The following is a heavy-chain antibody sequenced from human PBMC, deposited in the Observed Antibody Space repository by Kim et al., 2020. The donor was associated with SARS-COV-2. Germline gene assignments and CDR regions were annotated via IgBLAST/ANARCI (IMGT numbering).Heavy chain of an antibody. J-gene: IGHJ4*02. CDR3: ARGGGTGWYVDY. D-gene: IGHD6-19*01. V-gene: IGHV4-34*01. Sequence: SETLSLTCAVYGGSFSDYYWTWIRQPPGKGLEWIGEIHHGGSSNYNPSLKSRVTMSVDTSKNQVSLILTSATAADTAVYYCARGGGTGWYVDYWGQGTLVTVSS. CDR2: IHHGGSS. CDR1: GGSFSDYY.